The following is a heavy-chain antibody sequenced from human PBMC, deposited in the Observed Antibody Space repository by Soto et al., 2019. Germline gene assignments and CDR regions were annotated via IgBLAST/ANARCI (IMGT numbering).Heavy chain of an antibody. CDR3: ARGRYYDSSGYYPDY. CDR1: GGSISSYY. CDR2: IYYSGST. J-gene: IGHJ4*02. V-gene: IGHV4-59*01. D-gene: IGHD3-22*01. Sequence: SETLSLTCTVSGGSISSYYWSWIRQPPGKGLEWIGYIYYSGSTNYNPSLKSRVTISVDTSKNQFSLKLSSVTAADTAVYYCARGRYYDSSGYYPDYWGQGTLVTVS.